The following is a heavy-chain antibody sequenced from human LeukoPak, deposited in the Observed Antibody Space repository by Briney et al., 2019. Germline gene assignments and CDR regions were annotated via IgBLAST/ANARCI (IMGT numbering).Heavy chain of an antibody. J-gene: IGHJ5*02. Sequence: PSETLSLTCAVYGGSFSGYYWSWIRRPPGKGRKGFGEINHSGSTNYNPSLKSRVTISVDTSKNQFSLKLSSVTAADTAVYYCARGRAFQPEYYYDSSGYHYSGDWFDPWGQGTLVTVSS. CDR1: GGSFSGYY. CDR3: ARGRAFQPEYYYDSSGYHYSGDWFDP. D-gene: IGHD3-22*01. V-gene: IGHV4-34*01. CDR2: INHSGST.